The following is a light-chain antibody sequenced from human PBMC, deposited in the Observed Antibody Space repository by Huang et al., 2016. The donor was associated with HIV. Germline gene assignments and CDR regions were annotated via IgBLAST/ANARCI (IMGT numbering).Light chain of an antibody. Sequence: IQLTQSPSSLSASVGDRVSITCRASQGINSALAWYQQKPGKPPRLLIYDASTLESGVPSRFSGSRSGTEFTLTISSLQPEDFATYSCQHFNNYPLTFGGGTKIEIK. J-gene: IGKJ4*01. CDR1: QGINSA. CDR2: DAS. V-gene: IGKV1D-13*01. CDR3: QHFNNYPLT.